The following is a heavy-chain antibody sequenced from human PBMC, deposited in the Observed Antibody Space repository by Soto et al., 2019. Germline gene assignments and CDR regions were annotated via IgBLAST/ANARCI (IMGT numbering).Heavy chain of an antibody. CDR3: TTEGSGSYYNPYYYGMDV. CDR1: GFTFSNAW. CDR2: IKSKTDGGTT. J-gene: IGHJ6*02. V-gene: IGHV3-15*01. Sequence: GGSLRLSCAASGFTFSNAWMSWVRQAPGKGLEWVGRIKSKTDGGTTDYAAPVKGRFTISRDGSKNTLYLQMNSLKTEDTAVYYCTTEGSGSYYNPYYYGMDVWGQGTTVTVSS. D-gene: IGHD3-10*01.